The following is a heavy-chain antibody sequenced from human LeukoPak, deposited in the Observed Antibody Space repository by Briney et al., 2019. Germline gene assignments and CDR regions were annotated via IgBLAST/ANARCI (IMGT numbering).Heavy chain of an antibody. D-gene: IGHD1-1*01. CDR3: ARDRVRGTGTIGY. V-gene: IGHV3-30-3*01. J-gene: IGHJ4*02. Sequence: GGSLRLSCAASGFTFSSYAMHWVRQAPGKGLEWVAVISHDGSNKYYADSVKGRFTISRDNSKNTLYLQMNSLRAEDTAVYYCARDRVRGTGTIGYWGQGTLVTVSS. CDR1: GFTFSSYA. CDR2: ISHDGSNK.